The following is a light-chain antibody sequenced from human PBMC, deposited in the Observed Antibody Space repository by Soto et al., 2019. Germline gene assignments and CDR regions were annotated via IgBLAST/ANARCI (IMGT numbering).Light chain of an antibody. CDR2: DVN. CDR3: SSYAGGNNWV. Sequence: QAVLTQPPSASGSPGQSLTISCTGTSSDVGAHNYVSWYQQNPGKAPKLMLYDVNKRPSGVPDRFSGSTSGNTASLTVAGLPDEDDADYYCSSYAGGNNWVFGGGTKLTVL. CDR1: SSDVGAHNY. V-gene: IGLV2-8*01. J-gene: IGLJ3*02.